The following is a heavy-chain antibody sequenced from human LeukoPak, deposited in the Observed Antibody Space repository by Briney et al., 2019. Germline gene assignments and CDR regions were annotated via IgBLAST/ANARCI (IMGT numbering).Heavy chain of an antibody. D-gene: IGHD3-10*01. Sequence: SQTLSLTCSVSGVSIGSYYWSWLRQSPGKGLEWIGYIYYTGKTTYNPSLKSRVTISVDTSKNQFSLKLSSVTAADTAVYYCARDGWVRDQPNIWGQGTMVTVSS. CDR2: IYYTGKT. CDR3: ARDGWVRDQPNI. J-gene: IGHJ3*02. V-gene: IGHV4-59*12. CDR1: GVSIGSYY.